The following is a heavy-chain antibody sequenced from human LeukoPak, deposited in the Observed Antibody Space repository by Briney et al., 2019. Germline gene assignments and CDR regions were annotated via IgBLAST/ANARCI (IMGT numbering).Heavy chain of an antibody. CDR3: ARDRYYDRSGYSLDS. D-gene: IGHD3-22*01. CDR2: ISSSGSTI. V-gene: IGHV3-11*01. Sequence: GGSLRLSCAVSGFTFSDYYMSWIRQAPGKGLEWVSYISSSGSTIYYADSVKGRFTISRDNAENSLYPQMNSLRAEDTAVYYCARDRYYDRSGYSLDSWGQGTLVTVSS. CDR1: GFTFSDYY. J-gene: IGHJ4*02.